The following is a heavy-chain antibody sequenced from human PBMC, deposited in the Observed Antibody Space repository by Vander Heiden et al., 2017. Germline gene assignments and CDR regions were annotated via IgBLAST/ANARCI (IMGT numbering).Heavy chain of an antibody. V-gene: IGHV1-69*01. CDR1: GGTFSSYA. CDR3: AKARRGYSYGSPFDY. Sequence: QVQLVQSGAEVKKPGSSVKVSCKASGGTFSSYAISWVRQAPGQGLEGMGGIIPIVGTANYAQKFQGRVTITADESTSTAYMELSSLRSEDTAVYYCAKARRGYSYGSPFDYWGQGTLVTVSS. CDR2: IIPIVGTA. J-gene: IGHJ4*02. D-gene: IGHD5-18*01.